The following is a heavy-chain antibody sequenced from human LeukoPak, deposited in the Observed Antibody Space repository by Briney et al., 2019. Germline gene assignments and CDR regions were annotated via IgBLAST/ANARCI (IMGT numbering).Heavy chain of an antibody. D-gene: IGHD3-10*01. J-gene: IGHJ6*03. V-gene: IGHV4-34*01. Sequence: GSLRLSCAASGFTFSSYSMNWVRQAPGKGLEWIGEINHSGSTNYNLSLKSRVTISVDTSKNQFSLKLSSVTAADTAVYYCGRLYNYYMDVWGKGTTVTVSS. CDR2: INHSGST. CDR1: GFTFSSYS. CDR3: GRLYNYYMDV.